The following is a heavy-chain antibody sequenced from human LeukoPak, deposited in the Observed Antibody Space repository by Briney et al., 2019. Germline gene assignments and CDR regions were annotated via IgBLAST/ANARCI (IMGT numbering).Heavy chain of an antibody. J-gene: IGHJ4*02. CDR1: GYTFTGYY. V-gene: IGHV1-2*02. Sequence: HVASVKVSCKASGYTFTGYYMHWVRQAPGQGLEWMGWIDAFNGDIKYAWNLQGRVTMTMDISTSTFYMELRSLTSDDTAQYYCTRGSSWAYWGDSWGQGTLVTVSS. CDR2: IDAFNGDI. CDR3: TRGSSWAYWGDS. D-gene: IGHD2-8*02.